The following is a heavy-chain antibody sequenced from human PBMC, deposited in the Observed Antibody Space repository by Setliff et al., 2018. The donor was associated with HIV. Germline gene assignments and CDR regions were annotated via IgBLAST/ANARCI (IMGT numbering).Heavy chain of an antibody. V-gene: IGHV4-31*03. CDR2: IYYSGST. D-gene: IGHD3-10*01. J-gene: IGHJ6*03. CDR1: GGSISSGGYY. CDR3: ARARGLLPYYYSDV. Sequence: PSETLSLTCTVSGGSISSGGYYWSWIRQHPGKGLEWIGYIYYSGSTYYNPSLKSRVTMSVDTSKNQFSLKLSSVTAADTAVYYCARARGLLPYYYSDVWGKGTTVTVSS.